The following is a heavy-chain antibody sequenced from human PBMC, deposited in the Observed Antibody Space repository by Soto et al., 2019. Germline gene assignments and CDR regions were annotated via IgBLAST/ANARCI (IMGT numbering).Heavy chain of an antibody. J-gene: IGHJ4*02. CDR1: GGSFSGYY. Sequence: SSETLSLTCAVYGGSFSGYYWSWIRQPPGKGLEWIGEINHSGSTNYNPSLKSRVTISVDTSKNQFSLKLSSVTAADTAVYYCARGGKRLTMVRGVIAHWGQGTLVTVSS. CDR2: INHSGST. D-gene: IGHD3-10*01. V-gene: IGHV4-34*01. CDR3: ARGGKRLTMVRGVIAH.